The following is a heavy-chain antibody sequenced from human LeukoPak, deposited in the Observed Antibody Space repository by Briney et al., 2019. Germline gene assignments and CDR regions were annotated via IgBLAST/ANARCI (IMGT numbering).Heavy chain of an antibody. CDR3: ASRLYYYDSSGYNDY. Sequence: GGSLRLSCAASGFTFSSAWINWVRQAPGKGLEWVSSISSSSSYIYYADSVKGRFTISRDNAKNSLYLQMNSLRAEDTAVYYCASRLYYYDSSGYNDYWGQGTLVTVSS. V-gene: IGHV3-21*01. J-gene: IGHJ4*02. CDR2: ISSSSSYI. D-gene: IGHD3-22*01. CDR1: GFTFSSAW.